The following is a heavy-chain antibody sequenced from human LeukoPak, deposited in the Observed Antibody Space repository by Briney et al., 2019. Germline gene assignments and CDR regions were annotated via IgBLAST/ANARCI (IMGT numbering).Heavy chain of an antibody. CDR1: GGSISSSSHS. CDR3: AQSLGSGNWIGNWFDP. Sequence: PSETPSLTCTVSGGSISSSSHSWGWIRQPPGKGLEWTGTIYYTGRTYYNPSLESRLTISVDTSKNQFSLELTSVTAADTAIYYCAQSLGSGNWIGNWFDPWGQGTLVTVSS. D-gene: IGHD1-1*01. CDR2: IYYTGRT. V-gene: IGHV4-39*05. J-gene: IGHJ5*02.